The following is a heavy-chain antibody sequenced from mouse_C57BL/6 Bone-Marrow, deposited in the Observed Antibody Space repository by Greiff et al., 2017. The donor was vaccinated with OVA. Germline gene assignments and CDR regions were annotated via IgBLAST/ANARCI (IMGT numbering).Heavy chain of an antibody. CDR1: GFTFSSYG. Sequence: EVQRVESGGDLVKPGGSLKLSCAASGFTFSSYGMSWVRQTPDKRLEWVATISSGGSYTYYPDSVKGRFTISRDNAKNTLYLQMSSLKSEDTAMYYCARHGSSYFAYWGQGTLVTVSA. V-gene: IGHV5-6*01. D-gene: IGHD1-1*01. CDR3: ARHGSSYFAY. J-gene: IGHJ3*01. CDR2: ISSGGSYT.